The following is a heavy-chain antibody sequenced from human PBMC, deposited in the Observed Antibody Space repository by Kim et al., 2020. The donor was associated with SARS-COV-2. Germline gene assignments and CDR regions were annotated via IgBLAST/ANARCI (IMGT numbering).Heavy chain of an antibody. J-gene: IGHJ3*02. CDR1: GFTFSDSA. CDR2: IRSKANGFAT. V-gene: IGHV3-73*01. Sequence: GGSLRLSCAASGFTFSDSAMHWVRQASGKGLEWVGRIRSKANGFATAYAASVKGRFTISRDDSKNTAYLQMNSLKTEDAAVYYCARVRGTRLAFWDAFD. D-gene: IGHD1-1*01. CDR3: ARVRGTRLAFWDAFD.